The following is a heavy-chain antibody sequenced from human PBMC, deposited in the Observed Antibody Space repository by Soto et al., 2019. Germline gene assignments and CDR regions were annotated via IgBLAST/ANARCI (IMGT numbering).Heavy chain of an antibody. CDR1: GGTFSSYA. D-gene: IGHD6-13*01. J-gene: IGHJ5*02. CDR2: IIPIFGTA. V-gene: IGHV1-69*13. CDR3: ARGAQLVLGWFDP. Sequence: ASVKVSCKASGGTFSSYAISWVRQAPGQGLEWMGGIIPIFGTANYAQKFQGRVTITADESTSTAYMELSSLRSEDTAVYYCARGAQLVLGWFDPWGQGTLVTVSS.